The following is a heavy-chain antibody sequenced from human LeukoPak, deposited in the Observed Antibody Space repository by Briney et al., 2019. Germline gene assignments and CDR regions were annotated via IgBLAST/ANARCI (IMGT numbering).Heavy chain of an antibody. J-gene: IGHJ4*02. CDR1: GYSFTSYW. V-gene: IGHV5-51*01. CDR3: ARHSLQLWSPIDY. CDR2: IYPGDSDT. Sequence: GESLKISCKGSGYSFTSYWIGWVCQMPGKGLEWMGIIYPGDSDTRYSPSFQGPVTISADNSISTAYLQWSSLKASDTAMYYCARHSLQLWSPIDYWGQGTLVTVSS. D-gene: IGHD5-18*01.